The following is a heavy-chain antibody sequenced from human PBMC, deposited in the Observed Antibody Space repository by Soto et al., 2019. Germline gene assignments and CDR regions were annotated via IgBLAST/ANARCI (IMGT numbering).Heavy chain of an antibody. V-gene: IGHV3-33*01. CDR3: AREGRDRKHHSRGWFDP. CDR1: GFTFSSYG. D-gene: IGHD3-10*01. Sequence: QVQLVESGGGVVQPGRSLRLSCAASGFTFSSYGMHWVRQAPGKGLEWVAVIWYDGSNKYYADSVKGRFTISRDNSKNTLYRQMNSLRAEDTAVYYCAREGRDRKHHSRGWFDPWGQGTLVTVSS. CDR2: IWYDGSNK. J-gene: IGHJ5*02.